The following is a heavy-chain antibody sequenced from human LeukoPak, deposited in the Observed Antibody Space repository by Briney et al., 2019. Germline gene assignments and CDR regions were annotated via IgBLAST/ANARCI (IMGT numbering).Heavy chain of an antibody. CDR2: IKQDGSEK. Sequence: PGGSLRLSCAASGFTFSDYWMNWVRQAPGKGPEWVAIIKQDGSEKLYVYSVKGRFTISRNNAKSSLYLQINNLRAEDTAMYYCVSGLGWLPDYWGQGTPVTVSS. J-gene: IGHJ4*02. CDR1: GFTFSDYW. V-gene: IGHV3-7*03. D-gene: IGHD6-19*01. CDR3: VSGLGWLPDY.